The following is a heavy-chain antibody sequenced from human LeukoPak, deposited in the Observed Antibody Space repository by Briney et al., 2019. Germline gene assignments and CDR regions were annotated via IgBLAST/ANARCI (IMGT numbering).Heavy chain of an antibody. D-gene: IGHD6-13*01. CDR2: ISGGGGST. J-gene: IGHJ4*02. CDR1: GFTFTSYS. V-gene: IGHV3-23*01. CDR3: AKESSSWYVDY. Sequence: GGSLRLSCAASGFTFTSYSMNWARQAPGKGLEWVSTISGGGGSTYYADSVKGRFTISRDNSKNTLYLQMNSLRAEDTAVYYCAKESSSWYVDYWGQGTLVTVSS.